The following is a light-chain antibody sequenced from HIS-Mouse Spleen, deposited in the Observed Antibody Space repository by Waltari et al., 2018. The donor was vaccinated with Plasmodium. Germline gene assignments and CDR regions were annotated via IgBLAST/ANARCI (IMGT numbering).Light chain of an antibody. J-gene: IGLJ2*01. CDR2: ERS. V-gene: IGLV2-23*01. CDR3: CSYAGSSTVV. Sequence: QSALTQPASVSGSPGQSIPISCTGTCIDVGSYHLSSRDQPHPGKAPKLLIYERSKLAAGVTYHCSVSKSGNTAYLTICGRQDEDEAHYYCCSYAGSSTVVFGGGTKLTVL. CDR1: CIDVGSYHL.